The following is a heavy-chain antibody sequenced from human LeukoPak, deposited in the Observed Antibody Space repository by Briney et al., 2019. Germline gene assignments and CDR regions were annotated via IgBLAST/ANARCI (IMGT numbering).Heavy chain of an antibody. V-gene: IGHV1-18*01. CDR3: SRDADTVRDRGYCSSTSCHGYWFDP. D-gene: IGHD2-2*01. J-gene: IGHJ5*02. CDR1: GYTFTSYG. Sequence: ASVKVSCKASGYTFTSYGISWVRQAPGQGLEWMGRISAYNGNTNYAQKLQGRVTMTTDTSTSTAYMELRSLRSDDTAVYYCSRDADTVRDRGYCSSTSCHGYWFDPWGQGTLVTVSS. CDR2: ISAYNGNT.